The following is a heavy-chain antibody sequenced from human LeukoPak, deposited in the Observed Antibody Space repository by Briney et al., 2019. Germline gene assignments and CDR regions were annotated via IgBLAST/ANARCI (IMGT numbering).Heavy chain of an antibody. CDR1: GGSSSSYY. J-gene: IGHJ4*02. CDR2: IHTSGNT. V-gene: IGHV4-4*09. D-gene: IGHD2-15*01. Sequence: SETLSLTCTVSGGSSSSYYWTWLRQPPGKGLERIGYIHTSGNTNYNPSLKSRVTMSVDTSKNQFSLRLSSVTAADTAVYYCVRPGQSNWWVYFNYWGQGTVVTVSS. CDR3: VRPGQSNWWVYFNY.